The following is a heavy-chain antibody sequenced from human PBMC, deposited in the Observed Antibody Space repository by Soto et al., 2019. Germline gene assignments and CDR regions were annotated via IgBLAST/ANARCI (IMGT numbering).Heavy chain of an antibody. CDR3: ARVNSYTFVY. Sequence: PSETLSLTCTVSGGSMNNYYWSWIRQPPGKGLEWIGYIHYSGSPYSRPSLKSRLTMSVDTSKNQFSLRLSSVTAADTAIYFCARVNSYTFVYWGQGALVTVSS. CDR2: IHYSGSP. D-gene: IGHD1-1*01. CDR1: GGSMNNYY. V-gene: IGHV4-59*01. J-gene: IGHJ4*02.